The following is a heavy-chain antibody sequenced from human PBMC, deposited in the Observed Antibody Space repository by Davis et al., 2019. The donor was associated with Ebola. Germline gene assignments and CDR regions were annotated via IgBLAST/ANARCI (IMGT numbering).Heavy chain of an antibody. J-gene: IGHJ4*02. CDR1: GYTFTSYG. Sequence: AASVKVSCKASGYTFTSYGISWVRQAPGQGLEWMGGIIPIFGTANYAQKFQGRVTITADESTSTAYMELSSLRSEDTAVYYCARDLSYYYDSTWGQGTLVTVSS. CDR3: ARDLSYYYDST. D-gene: IGHD3-22*01. V-gene: IGHV1-69*13. CDR2: IIPIFGTA.